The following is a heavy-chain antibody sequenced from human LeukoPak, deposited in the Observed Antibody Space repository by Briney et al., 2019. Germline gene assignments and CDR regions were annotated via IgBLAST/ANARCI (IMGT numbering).Heavy chain of an antibody. CDR1: GGTFSGYY. CDR2: INHSGST. CDR3: ARGGEQWLAYFDY. D-gene: IGHD6-19*01. J-gene: IGHJ4*02. Sequence: SETLSLTCAVYGGTFSGYYWSWIRQPPGKGLEWIGEINHSGSTNYNPSLKSRVTISVDTSKNQFSLKLSSVTAADTAVYYCARGGEQWLAYFDYWGQGTLVTVSS. V-gene: IGHV4-34*01.